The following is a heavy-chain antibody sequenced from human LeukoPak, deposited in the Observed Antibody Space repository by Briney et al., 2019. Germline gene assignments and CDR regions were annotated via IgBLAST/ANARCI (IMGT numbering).Heavy chain of an antibody. CDR2: IIPIFGTA. D-gene: IGHD5-18*01. CDR1: GGTFSSYA. V-gene: IGHV1-69*13. CDR3: ATAPPSRRGYSYGAWDY. J-gene: IGHJ4*02. Sequence: SVKVSCKASGGTFSSYAISWVRQAPGQGLEWMGGIIPIFGTANYAQKFQGRVTITADESTSTAYMELSSLRSEDTAVYYCATAPPSRRGYSYGAWDYWGQGTLVTVSS.